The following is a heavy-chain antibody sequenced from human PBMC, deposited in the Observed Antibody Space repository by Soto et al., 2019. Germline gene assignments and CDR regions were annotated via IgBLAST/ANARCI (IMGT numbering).Heavy chain of an antibody. CDR2: INGDGSSI. CDR3: AREGAGIAVAGKNYYYYGMDV. D-gene: IGHD6-19*01. J-gene: IGHJ6*02. Sequence: GGSLRLSCAASGFTFTSHWMHWVRQAPGKGPVWVSRINGDGSSIDYADSVKGRFTISRDNAKNSLYLQMNSLRAEDTAVYYCAREGAGIAVAGKNYYYYGMDVWGQGTTVTVSS. V-gene: IGHV3-74*01. CDR1: GFTFTSHW.